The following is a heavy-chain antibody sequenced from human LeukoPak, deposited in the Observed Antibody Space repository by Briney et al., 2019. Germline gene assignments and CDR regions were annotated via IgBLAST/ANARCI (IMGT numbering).Heavy chain of an antibody. D-gene: IGHD3-10*01. CDR3: AKEDGNYGSGRYYYFDY. J-gene: IGHJ4*02. Sequence: GGSLRLSCAASGFAFNKYWMHWVRQAPGKGLVWVSRINGDGSTTSYADSVEGGFTISRDNAKSTLYLVMNSLRAEDTAVYYCAKEDGNYGSGRYYYFDYWGQGTLVTVSS. CDR2: INGDGSTT. V-gene: IGHV3-74*01. CDR1: GFAFNKYW.